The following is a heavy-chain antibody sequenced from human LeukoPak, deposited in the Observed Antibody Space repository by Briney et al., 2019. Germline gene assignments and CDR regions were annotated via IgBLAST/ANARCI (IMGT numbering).Heavy chain of an antibody. CDR2: MDPNSGNT. J-gene: IGHJ3*02. Sequence: GASVKVSCKASGYTFTSYDINWVRQAPGQGLEWMGWMDPNSGNTGYAQKFQGRVTMTRNTSISTAYMELSSLRSEDTAVYYCARAGSSGYYSDAFDIWGQGTMVTVSS. V-gene: IGHV1-8*01. D-gene: IGHD3-22*01. CDR3: ARAGSSGYYSDAFDI. CDR1: GYTFTSYD.